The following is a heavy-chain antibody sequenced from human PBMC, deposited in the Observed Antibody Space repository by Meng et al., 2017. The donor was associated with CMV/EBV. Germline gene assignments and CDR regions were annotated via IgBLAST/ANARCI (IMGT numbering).Heavy chain of an antibody. D-gene: IGHD6-13*01. CDR1: GGSVSSGSYY. CDR3: ARGAAARLGYYYYGMDV. V-gene: IGHV4-61*01. CDR2: IYYSGST. Sequence: LRLSCTVSGGSVSSGSYYGSWIRQPPGKGLEWIGYIYYSGSTNYNPSLKNRVTISVDTPKNQFSLKLSYVTAADTAVYYCARGAAARLGYYYYGMDVWGQGTTVTVSS. J-gene: IGHJ6*02.